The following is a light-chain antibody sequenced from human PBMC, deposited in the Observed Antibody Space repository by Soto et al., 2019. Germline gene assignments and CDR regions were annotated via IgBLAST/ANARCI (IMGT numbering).Light chain of an antibody. J-gene: IGKJ2*01. CDR2: GAS. CDR3: QQYGSSPRT. CDR1: QSVSSSY. V-gene: IGKV3-20*01. Sequence: EIVLTQSPGTLSLSPGERATLSCRASQSVSSSYLAWYQQKPGQAPRLLIYGASSRATGIPDRFSGSGSGTDFTLTISGLEPEDFAVYYFQQYGSSPRTFGQGTKLEIK.